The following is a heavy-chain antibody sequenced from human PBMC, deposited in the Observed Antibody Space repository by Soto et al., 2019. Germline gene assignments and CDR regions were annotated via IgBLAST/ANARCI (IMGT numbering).Heavy chain of an antibody. Sequence: ASVKVSCKASGYTFTSYDINWVRQATGQGLEWMGWMNPNSGNTGYAQDVQGRGTMTRNTSISPAYMELSSLSSEDTAVYYCASGMIRFLEWSLIYYYYYGMDVWGQGTTVTVSS. CDR3: ASGMIRFLEWSLIYYYYYGMDV. D-gene: IGHD3-3*01. CDR2: MNPNSGNT. J-gene: IGHJ6*02. CDR1: GYTFTSYD. V-gene: IGHV1-8*01.